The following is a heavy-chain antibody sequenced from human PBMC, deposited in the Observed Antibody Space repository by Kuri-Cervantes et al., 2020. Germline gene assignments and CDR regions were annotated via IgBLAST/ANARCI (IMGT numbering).Heavy chain of an antibody. CDR3: ARDTMGAGGF. V-gene: IGHV3-21*01. J-gene: IGHJ4*02. CDR1: GFTFSSYA. CDR2: ISSSSSYI. Sequence: GGSLRLSCAASGFTFSSYAMHWVRQAPGKGLEWVSSISSSSSYIYYADSVKGRFTISRDNAKNSLYLQMNSLRAEDTAVYYCARDTMGAGGFWGQGTLVTVSS. D-gene: IGHD1-26*01.